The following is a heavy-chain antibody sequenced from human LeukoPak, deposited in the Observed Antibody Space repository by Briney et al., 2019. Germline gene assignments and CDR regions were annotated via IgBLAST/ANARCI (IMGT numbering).Heavy chain of an antibody. CDR3: ARDRGYSTFDY. J-gene: IGHJ4*02. CDR1: AFTFSNYS. D-gene: IGHD4-23*01. V-gene: IGHV3-7*01. CDR2: IKEDGSEI. Sequence: GGSLRLSCAASAFTFSNYSMSWVRQAPGKGLEWVANIKEDGSEINYVDSVKGRFTISGDNAKNSLYLQMNSLRVDDTAVYYCARDRGYSTFDYWGQGTLVTVSS.